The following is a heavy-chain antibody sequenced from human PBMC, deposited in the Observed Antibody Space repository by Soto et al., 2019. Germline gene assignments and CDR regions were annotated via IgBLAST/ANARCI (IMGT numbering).Heavy chain of an antibody. CDR2: IYYNGRT. V-gene: IGHV4-39*01. D-gene: IGHD2-21*01. CDR3: ARQTYCGHCTCYGY. Sequence: QVQLQEADPGLVKPSETLSLTCTVSGASISSTGHQWAWIRQPPGKGLEWIGIIYYNGRTNYNPSLKGRVTITVDTSRNQFSLKLTSVSATDTAVYFCARQTYCGHCTCYGYWGQGTLVAVSS. J-gene: IGHJ4*02. CDR1: GASISSTGHQ.